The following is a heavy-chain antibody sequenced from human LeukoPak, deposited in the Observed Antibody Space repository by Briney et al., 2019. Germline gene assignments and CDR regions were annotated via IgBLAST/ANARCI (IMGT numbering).Heavy chain of an antibody. J-gene: IGHJ4*02. CDR2: IKHDGSEK. CDR1: GFTFSLYW. V-gene: IGHV3-7*01. Sequence: GGSLRLSCVASGFTFSLYWMTWVRQAPGKGLEWVANIKHDGSEKYYVDSVKGRVTISRDNAKKSLYLQMNSLRGEDTAVYYCARGRSTEYWGQGTLVTVSS. CDR3: ARGRSTEY.